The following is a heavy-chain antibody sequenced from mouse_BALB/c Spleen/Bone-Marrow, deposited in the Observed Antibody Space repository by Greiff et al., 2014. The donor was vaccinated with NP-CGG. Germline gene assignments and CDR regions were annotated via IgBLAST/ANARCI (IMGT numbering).Heavy chain of an antibody. Sequence: VQLQQSGAELVKPGASVKLSCTASGFNIKDTYMHWVKQRPEQGLEWIGRIDPANGNTKYDPKFQGKATITADTSSNTAYLRLSSLTSEDTAVYYCAPYYYGSSQFAYWGQGTLVTVSA. CDR1: GFNIKDTY. D-gene: IGHD1-1*01. CDR3: APYYYGSSQFAY. CDR2: IDPANGNT. V-gene: IGHV14-3*02. J-gene: IGHJ3*01.